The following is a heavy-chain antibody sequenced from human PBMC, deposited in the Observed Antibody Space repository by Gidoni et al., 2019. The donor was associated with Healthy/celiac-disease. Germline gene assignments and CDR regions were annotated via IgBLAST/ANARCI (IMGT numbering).Heavy chain of an antibody. CDR3: ATDRIRPGGYSGWFDP. CDR2: FDPEDGET. V-gene: IGHV1-24*01. J-gene: IGHJ5*02. Sequence: QVQLVQSGAEVKKPGASVKVSCKVSGYTLPELSMHWVRQAPGKGLEWMGGFDPEDGETIYAQKFQGRVTMTEDTSTDTAYMELSSLRSEDTAVYYCATDRIRPGGYSGWFDPWGQGTLVTVSS. CDR1: GYTLPELS. D-gene: IGHD6-25*01.